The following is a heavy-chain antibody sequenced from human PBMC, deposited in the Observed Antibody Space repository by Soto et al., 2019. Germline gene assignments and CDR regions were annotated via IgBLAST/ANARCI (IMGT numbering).Heavy chain of an antibody. V-gene: IGHV4-39*01. CDR3: ASGTGGPVRGVMSLGYYYYYMDV. J-gene: IGHJ6*03. CDR2: IYYSGST. D-gene: IGHD3-10*01. CDR1: GGSISSSSYY. Sequence: QLQLQESGPGLVKPSETLSLTCTVSGGSISSSSYYWGWIRQPPGKGLEWIGSIYYSGSTYYNPSLKSRVTISVDTSKNQSSLKLSSVTAADTAVYYCASGTGGPVRGVMSLGYYYYYMDVWGKGTTVTVSS.